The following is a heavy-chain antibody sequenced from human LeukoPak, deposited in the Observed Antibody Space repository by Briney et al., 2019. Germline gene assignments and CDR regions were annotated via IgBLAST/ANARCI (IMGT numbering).Heavy chain of an antibody. CDR3: AAESLAVASDYYYYGMDV. CDR2: IVVGSGNT. J-gene: IGHJ6*02. Sequence: SVKVSCKASGFTFTSSALQWVRQARGQRLEWVGWIVVGSGNTNYAQKFQERVTITRDMSTSTAYMELSSLRSEDTAVYYCAAESLAVASDYYYYGMDVWGQGTTVTVSS. D-gene: IGHD6-19*01. CDR1: GFTFTSSA. V-gene: IGHV1-58*01.